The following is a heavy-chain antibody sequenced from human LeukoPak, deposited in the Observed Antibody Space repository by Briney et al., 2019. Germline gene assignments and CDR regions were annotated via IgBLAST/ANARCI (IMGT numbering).Heavy chain of an antibody. CDR3: AKDMCRFRYCSVGSSLYFDY. Sequence: PGGSLRLSCAASGFTFSSYGMSWVRQAPGKGLEWVSAISGSGGSTYYADSVKGGFTISRDNSKNTLYLQMNSPREEAKAVYYCAKDMCRFRYCSVGSSLYFDYWGQGTLVTVPS. D-gene: IGHD2-15*01. CDR1: GFTFSSYG. J-gene: IGHJ4*02. CDR2: ISGSGGST. V-gene: IGHV3-23*01.